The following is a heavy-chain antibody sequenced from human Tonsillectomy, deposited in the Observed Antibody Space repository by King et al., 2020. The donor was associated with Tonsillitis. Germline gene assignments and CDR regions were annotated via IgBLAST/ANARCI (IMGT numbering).Heavy chain of an antibody. CDR3: ARERWYSSGWGIDS. CDR1: GFSFSSYG. D-gene: IGHD6-19*01. CDR2: ISYHGSNI. J-gene: IGHJ5*01. V-gene: IGHV3-30*19. Sequence: VQLVESGGGVVQPGRSLRLSCAASGFSFSSYGMHWVRQAPGKGLEWVAVISYHGSNIHYADSVEGRFTISRDNSNNTLYLQMNSLRAEDTAVYYCARERWYSSGWGIDSWGQEPCSPSPQ.